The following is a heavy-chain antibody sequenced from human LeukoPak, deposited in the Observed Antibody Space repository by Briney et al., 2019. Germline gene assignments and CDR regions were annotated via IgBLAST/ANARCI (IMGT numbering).Heavy chain of an antibody. D-gene: IGHD3-10*01. V-gene: IGHV4-34*12. CDR2: IFYSGST. Sequence: SETLSLTCAVYGGSFSGYYWTWIRQPPGKGLEWIGNIFYSGSTYYSPSLKSRVTISLDTSRNQFSLKLNSVTAADTAVYYCAKSNGYGLVDIWGQGTMVTVSS. J-gene: IGHJ3*02. CDR1: GGSFSGYY. CDR3: AKSNGYGLVDI.